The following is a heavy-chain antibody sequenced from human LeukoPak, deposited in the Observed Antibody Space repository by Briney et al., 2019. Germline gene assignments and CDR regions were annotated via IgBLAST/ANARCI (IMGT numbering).Heavy chain of an antibody. V-gene: IGHV4-39*01. CDR1: GGSISSSDYY. Sequence: SETLSLTCTVSGGSISSSDYYWGLIRQPPGKGLEWIGRISYSGTSYYNPSLKRRITISVDTSNNQFSLKMTSVTAADTAVYFCARLIHSYYYDSSGYYPYYYMDVWGKGTTVTDSS. D-gene: IGHD3-22*01. J-gene: IGHJ6*03. CDR3: ARLIHSYYYDSSGYYPYYYMDV. CDR2: ISYSGTS.